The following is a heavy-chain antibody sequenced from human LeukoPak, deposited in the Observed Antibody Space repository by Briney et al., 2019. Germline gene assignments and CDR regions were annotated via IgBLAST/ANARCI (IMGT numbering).Heavy chain of an antibody. CDR1: GFTFSRYW. J-gene: IGHJ4*02. CDR3: ARDPYSSSWYASGKGFDY. CDR2: IKQDGSEK. D-gene: IGHD6-13*01. Sequence: PGGSLRLSCAASGFTFSRYWMSWVRQAPGKGLEWVANIKQDGSEKYYVDSVKGRFTISRDNAKNSLYLQMNSLRAEDTAVYYCARDPYSSSWYASGKGFDYWGQGTLVTVSS. V-gene: IGHV3-7*01.